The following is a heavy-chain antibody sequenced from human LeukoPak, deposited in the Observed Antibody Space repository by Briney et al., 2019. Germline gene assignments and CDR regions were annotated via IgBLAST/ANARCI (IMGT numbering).Heavy chain of an antibody. CDR1: GFTFSTYA. Sequence: PGRSLTLSCAASGFTFSTYAMHWVHQAPGKGLEWVAVISNDATKKYYADSVKGRSTISRDNSERTLYLQMNSLRAEDTAVYYCAKDMNTVTTTFDYWGQGTLVTVSS. J-gene: IGHJ4*02. D-gene: IGHD4-17*01. CDR2: ISNDATKK. CDR3: AKDMNTVTTTFDY. V-gene: IGHV3-30*18.